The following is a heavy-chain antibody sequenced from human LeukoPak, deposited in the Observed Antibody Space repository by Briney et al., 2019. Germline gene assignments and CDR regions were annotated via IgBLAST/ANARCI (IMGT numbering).Heavy chain of an antibody. Sequence: ASVKVSCKASGGTFSSYAISWVRQAPGQGLEWMGGIIPIFGTANYAQKFQGRVTITTDESTSTAYMELSSLRSEDTAVYYCARAQWFYQPSDYYYYYMDVWGKGTTVTVS. CDR2: IIPIFGTA. D-gene: IGHD2-2*01. J-gene: IGHJ6*03. CDR3: ARAQWFYQPSDYYYYYMDV. CDR1: GGTFSSYA. V-gene: IGHV1-69*05.